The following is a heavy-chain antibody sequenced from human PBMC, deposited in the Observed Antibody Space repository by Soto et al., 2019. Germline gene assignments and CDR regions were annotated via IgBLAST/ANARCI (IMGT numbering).Heavy chain of an antibody. J-gene: IGHJ5*02. CDR2: IYYSGST. CDR1: GDSVSSGSYY. CDR3: ARGNYGSGSYYNVDWFDP. V-gene: IGHV4-61*01. Sequence: QVQLQESGPGLVKPSETLSLTCTVSGDSVSSGSYYWSWIRQPPGKGLEWIGYIYYSGSTNYNPSLKSRVTISVATSKNRFSLKLSSVTAADTAVYYCARGNYGSGSYYNVDWFDPWGQGTLVTVSS. D-gene: IGHD3-10*01.